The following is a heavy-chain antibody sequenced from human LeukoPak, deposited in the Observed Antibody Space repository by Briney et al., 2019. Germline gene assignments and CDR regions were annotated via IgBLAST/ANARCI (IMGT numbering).Heavy chain of an antibody. CDR3: ARDYYDSSGYPSFDY. J-gene: IGHJ4*02. CDR2: IHYSGST. V-gene: IGHV4-30-4*01. Sequence: SETLSLTCTVSGGSISSGDYYWSWIRQPPGKGLEWIGYIHYSGSTYYNPSLKSRVTISVDTSKNQFSLKLSSVTAADTAVYYCARDYYDSSGYPSFDYWGQGTLVTVSS. D-gene: IGHD3-22*01. CDR1: GGSISSGDYY.